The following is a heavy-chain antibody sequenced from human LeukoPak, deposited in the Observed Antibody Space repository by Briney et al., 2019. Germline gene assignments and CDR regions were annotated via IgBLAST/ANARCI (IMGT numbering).Heavy chain of an antibody. CDR3: AREMFQYYDSSGTLRD. Sequence: SETLSLTCTVPGGSISSYYWSWIRQPAGKGLEWIGRIYTSGSTNYNPSLKSRVTMSVDTSKNQFSLKLSSVTAADTAVYYCAREMFQYYDSSGTLRDWGQGTLVTVSS. D-gene: IGHD3-22*01. J-gene: IGHJ4*02. V-gene: IGHV4-4*07. CDR2: IYTSGST. CDR1: GGSISSYY.